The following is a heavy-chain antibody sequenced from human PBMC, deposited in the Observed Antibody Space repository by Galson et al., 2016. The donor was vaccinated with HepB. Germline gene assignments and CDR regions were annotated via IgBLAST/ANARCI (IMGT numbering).Heavy chain of an antibody. CDR1: GYTFTSYG. CDR3: AREGVDAYGDYVYFDY. V-gene: IGHV1-18*01. J-gene: IGHJ4*02. D-gene: IGHD4-17*01. CDR2: ISAYNGNT. Sequence: SVKVSCKASGYTFTSYGISWVRQAPGQGLEWMGLISAYNGNTNYAQKLQGRVTMTTDTSTSTAYMELRSLRSDDTAVYYCAREGVDAYGDYVYFDYWGQGTLVTVSS.